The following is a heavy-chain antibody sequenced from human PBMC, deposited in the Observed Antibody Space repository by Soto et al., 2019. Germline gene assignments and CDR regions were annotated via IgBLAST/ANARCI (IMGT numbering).Heavy chain of an antibody. CDR1: GYTLTELS. D-gene: IGHD6-19*01. V-gene: IGHV1-24*01. Sequence: ASVKVSCKVSGYTLTELSMHWVRQAPGKGLEWMGGFDPEDGETIYAQKFQGRVTMTEETSTDTAYMELSSLRSEDTAVYYCATGSGSSGWYGKYYFDYWGQGTLVTVSS. CDR3: ATGSGSSGWYGKYYFDY. CDR2: FDPEDGET. J-gene: IGHJ4*02.